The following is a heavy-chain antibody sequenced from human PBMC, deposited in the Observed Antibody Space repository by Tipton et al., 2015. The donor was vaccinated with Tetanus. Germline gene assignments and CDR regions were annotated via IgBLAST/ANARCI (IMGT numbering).Heavy chain of an antibody. Sequence: TLSLTCTVSGGSISSYYWSWIRQPPGKGLEWIGYIYYSGSTNYNPSLKSRVTISVDTSKNQFSLKPSSVTAADTAVYYCARGRGDFWSGEGGFDPWGQGTLVTVSS. CDR2: IYYSGST. J-gene: IGHJ5*02. D-gene: IGHD3-3*01. V-gene: IGHV4-59*01. CDR3: ARGRGDFWSGEGGFDP. CDR1: GGSISSYY.